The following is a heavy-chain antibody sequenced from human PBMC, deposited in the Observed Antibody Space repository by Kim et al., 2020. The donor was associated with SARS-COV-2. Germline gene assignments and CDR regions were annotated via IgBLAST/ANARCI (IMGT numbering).Heavy chain of an antibody. D-gene: IGHD5-12*01. Sequence: ASVKVSCKASGYTFTSYYMHWVRQAPGQGLEWMGIINPSGGSTSYAQKFQGRVTMTRDTSTSTVYMELSSLRSEDTAVYYCARDRRDIVATYYYYYYMDVWGKGTTVTVSS. V-gene: IGHV1-46*01. CDR1: GYTFTSYY. CDR2: INPSGGST. CDR3: ARDRRDIVATYYYYYYMDV. J-gene: IGHJ6*03.